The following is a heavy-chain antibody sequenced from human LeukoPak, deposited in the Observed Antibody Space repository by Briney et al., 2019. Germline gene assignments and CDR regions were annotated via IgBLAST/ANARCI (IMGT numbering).Heavy chain of an antibody. J-gene: IGHJ5*02. CDR3: AKDRGFLELYNWFDP. D-gene: IGHD3-3*01. CDR2: IWYDGSNK. V-gene: IGHV3-33*06. CDR1: RFTFSNNG. Sequence: GGSLRLSSAASRFTFSNNGMHRVRQAPGKGLEWGAVIWYDGSNKYYADSVKGRFTISRDNSKNTLYLQMNSLRAEDTAVYYWAKDRGFLELYNWFDPWGQGTLVTVSS.